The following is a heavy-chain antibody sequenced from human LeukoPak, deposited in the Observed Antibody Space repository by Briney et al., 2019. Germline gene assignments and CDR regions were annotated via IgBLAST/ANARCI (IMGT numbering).Heavy chain of an antibody. Sequence: SETLSLTCAVYGGSFSGYYWSWIRQPPGKGLEWIGEINHSGSTNYNPSLKSRVTISVHTSKNQFSLKLSSVTAADTAVYYCASRPNRYCSGGSCYLLDYWGQGTLVTVSS. J-gene: IGHJ4*02. CDR1: GGSFSGYY. V-gene: IGHV4-34*01. CDR3: ASRPNRYCSGGSCYLLDY. CDR2: INHSGST. D-gene: IGHD2-15*01.